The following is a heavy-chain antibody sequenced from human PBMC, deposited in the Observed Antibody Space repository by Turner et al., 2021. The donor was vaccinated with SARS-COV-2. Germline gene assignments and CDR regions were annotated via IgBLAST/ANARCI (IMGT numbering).Heavy chain of an antibody. Sequence: QVQLLESGPGLVKPSETLSLTCTVSGASISRYYWSWIRQPPGKGLEWIGYIYYSRDTHYNPSLKSRFTMSVDTSKNQFSLKLSSVTAADTAVYYCAGLKYDFWSGYYTGRFDPWGQGTLVIVSS. CDR3: AGLKYDFWSGYYTGRFDP. CDR2: IYYSRDT. CDR1: GASISRYY. D-gene: IGHD3-3*01. V-gene: IGHV4-59*08. J-gene: IGHJ5*02.